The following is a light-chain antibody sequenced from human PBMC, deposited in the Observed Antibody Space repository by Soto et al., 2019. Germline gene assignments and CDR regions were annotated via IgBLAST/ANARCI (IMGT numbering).Light chain of an antibody. CDR3: QHYNSWPPIT. J-gene: IGKJ5*01. V-gene: IGKV3-15*01. CDR1: QTVRNN. CDR2: GAS. Sequence: EVVWTQSPGTLSLSAGGVATLSCRVSQTVRNNYLAWYQQRPGQAPRLVIYGASTRATGIPARFSGGGSGTEFTLTLRSLQSADFAVYSCQHYNSWPPITFGQGTRLEIK.